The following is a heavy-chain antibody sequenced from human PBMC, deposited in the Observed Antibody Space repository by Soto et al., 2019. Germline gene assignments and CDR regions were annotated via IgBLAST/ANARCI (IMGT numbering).Heavy chain of an antibody. V-gene: IGHV5-51*01. Sequence: PGESLKISCQTSGYTFSSNWIGWVRQMPGKGLEWMGIIYPGDSETRYSPSFQGQVTISADRSFSTAYLQWTSLQASDTALYYCSRPPLPGYSIHFNSWGQGTLVTVSS. CDR1: GYTFSSNW. J-gene: IGHJ4*02. CDR3: SRPPLPGYSIHFNS. CDR2: IYPGDSET. D-gene: IGHD2-15*01.